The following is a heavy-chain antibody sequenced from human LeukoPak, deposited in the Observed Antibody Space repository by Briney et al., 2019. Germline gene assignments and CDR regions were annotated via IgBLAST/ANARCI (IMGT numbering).Heavy chain of an antibody. CDR3: ANGVAGTPVN. J-gene: IGHJ4*02. CDR1: GFTFSSYG. CDR2: IWYDGSNK. V-gene: IGHV3-33*06. D-gene: IGHD6-19*01. Sequence: QSGGSPRLSCAASGFTFSSYGMHWVHQAPGKGLEWVAVIWYDGSNKYYADSVKGRFTISRDNSKNTLYLQMNSLRAEDTAVYYCANGVAGTPVNWGQGTLVTVSS.